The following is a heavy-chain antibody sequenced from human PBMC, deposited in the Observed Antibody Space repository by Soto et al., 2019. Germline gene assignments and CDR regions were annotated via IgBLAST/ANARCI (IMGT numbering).Heavy chain of an antibody. CDR1: AYTFIGYY. J-gene: IGHJ4*02. CDR2: INPNSGDT. D-gene: IGHD5-12*01. V-gene: IGHV1-2*02. Sequence: GASVNVSCKSSAYTFIGYYVHWVRQAPGQGLEWMGWINPNSGDTNYVQKFQGRVTMTRETSISTAYMEVSRLTSDDTAVYYCARDGHSGFGGFDFWGQGTLVTVSS. CDR3: ARDGHSGFGGFDF.